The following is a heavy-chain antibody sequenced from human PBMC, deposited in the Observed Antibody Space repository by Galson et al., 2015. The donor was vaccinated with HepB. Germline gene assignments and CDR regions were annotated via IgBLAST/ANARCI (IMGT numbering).Heavy chain of an antibody. V-gene: IGHV3-30*02. CDR2: IRYDGSKK. J-gene: IGHJ4*02. D-gene: IGHD2-21*02. CDR1: EFTFGSYG. CDR3: AKDREAYCGGDCYSPGDN. Sequence: SLRLSCAASEFTFGSYGMHWVRQAPGKGLEGVAFIRYDGSKKYYADSVKGRFTISRDNSKSTVYLQMDSLRAEDTAVYYCAKDREAYCGGDCYSPGDNWGQGTLVTVSS.